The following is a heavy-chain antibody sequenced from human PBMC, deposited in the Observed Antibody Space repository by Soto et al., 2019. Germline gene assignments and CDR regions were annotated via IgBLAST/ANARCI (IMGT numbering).Heavy chain of an antibody. V-gene: IGHV3-30*18. CDR2: ISYDGSNK. Sequence: GGSLRLSCAASGFTFSSYGMHWVRQAPGKGLEWVAVISYDGSNKYYADSVKGRFTISRDNSKNTLYLQMNSLRAEDTAVYYWAKDQRGQWLVPDAFDIWGQGTMVTVSS. CDR3: AKDQRGQWLVPDAFDI. CDR1: GFTFSSYG. D-gene: IGHD6-19*01. J-gene: IGHJ3*02.